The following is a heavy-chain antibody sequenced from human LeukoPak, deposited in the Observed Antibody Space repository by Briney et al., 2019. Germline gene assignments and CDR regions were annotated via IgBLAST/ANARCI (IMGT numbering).Heavy chain of an antibody. D-gene: IGHD3-22*01. CDR1: GYTFTSYY. V-gene: IGHV1-46*01. CDR3: ARGSNYYDSSGYYKPDAFDI. Sequence: GASVKVSCKASGYTFTSYYMHWVRQAPGQGLEWMGIINPSGGSTSYAQKFQGRVTMTRNTSISTAYMELSSLRSEDTAVYYCARGSNYYDSSGYYKPDAFDIWGQGTMVTVSS. J-gene: IGHJ3*02. CDR2: INPSGGST.